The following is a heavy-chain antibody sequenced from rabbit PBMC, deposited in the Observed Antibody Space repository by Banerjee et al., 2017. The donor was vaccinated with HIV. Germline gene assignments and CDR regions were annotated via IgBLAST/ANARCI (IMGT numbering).Heavy chain of an antibody. J-gene: IGHJ4*01. D-gene: IGHD4-2*01. CDR1: GFDFSSYG. Sequence: QEQLVESGGGLVQPGGSLKLSCKASGFDFSSYGVNWVRQAPGKGLEWIGYIDPVFGIAVYASWVNGRFTISRDNAQNTLYLQLNSLTAADTATYFCVRDQAGDAGYGPYYFSLWGPGTLVTVS. CDR2: IDPVFGIA. V-gene: IGHV1S47*01. CDR3: VRDQAGDAGYGPYYFSL.